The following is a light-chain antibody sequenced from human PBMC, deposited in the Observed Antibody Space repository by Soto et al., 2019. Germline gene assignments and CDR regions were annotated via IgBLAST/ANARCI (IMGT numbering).Light chain of an antibody. V-gene: IGKV1-5*01. CDR2: DAS. Sequence: DIQMTQSPSTLSASVGDRVTITCRASQSISYWLAWYQQKPGKAPKLLIYDASSLEDGVPSRFSGSGSGTEFSLTITSLQPDDFATYYCQHYYHWPPLTFGGGTRWIS. CDR3: QHYYHWPPLT. J-gene: IGKJ4*01. CDR1: QSISYW.